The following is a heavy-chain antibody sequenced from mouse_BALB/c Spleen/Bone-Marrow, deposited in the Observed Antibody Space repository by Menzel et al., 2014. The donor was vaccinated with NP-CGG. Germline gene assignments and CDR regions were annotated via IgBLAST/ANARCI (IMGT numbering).Heavy chain of an antibody. Sequence: EVQRVESGGGLVQPGGSLRLSCAPSGFTFTDYYMSWVRQPPGKALEWLGFIRNKAKGYTSENSASVKGRFTISRDNSQSILYLQMNTLRAEDSATYYCARDINYDIYWYFDVWGAGTTVTVSS. CDR1: GFTFTDYY. CDR3: ARDINYDIYWYFDV. V-gene: IGHV7-3*02. D-gene: IGHD2-4*01. CDR2: IRNKAKGYTS. J-gene: IGHJ1*01.